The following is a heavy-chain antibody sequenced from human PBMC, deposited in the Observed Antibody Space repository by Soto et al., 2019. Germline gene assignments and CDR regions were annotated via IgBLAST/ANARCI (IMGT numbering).Heavy chain of an antibody. J-gene: IGHJ3*02. Sequence: EVQLVESWGGMVKPGGSLRLSCVDSGFTLSSYSMIWVRQAPGKGLEWVSSISTSSSPIFYADSVKGRFTISRDNAKNSLSLLMKSLRAEDTAIYYCLRGGRAYTRDDVLDIWGQGTMVTVSS. CDR1: GFTLSSYS. V-gene: IGHV3-21*06. CDR3: LRGGRAYTRDDVLDI. D-gene: IGHD2-2*02. CDR2: ISTSSSPI.